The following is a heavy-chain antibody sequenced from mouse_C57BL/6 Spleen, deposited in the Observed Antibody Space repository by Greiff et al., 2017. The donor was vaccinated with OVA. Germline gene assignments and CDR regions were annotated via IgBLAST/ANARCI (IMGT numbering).Heavy chain of an antibody. CDR1: GYAFSSSW. CDR2: IYPGDGDT. J-gene: IGHJ4*01. V-gene: IGHV1-82*01. D-gene: IGHD1-1*01. Sequence: VQLQQSGPELVKPGASVKISCKASGYAFSSSWMNWVKQRPGKGLEWIGRIYPGDGDTNYNGKFKGKATLTADKSSSTAYMQLSSLTSEDSAVYFCASSPGYYGSSIYAMDYWGQGTSVTVSS. CDR3: ASSPGYYGSSIYAMDY.